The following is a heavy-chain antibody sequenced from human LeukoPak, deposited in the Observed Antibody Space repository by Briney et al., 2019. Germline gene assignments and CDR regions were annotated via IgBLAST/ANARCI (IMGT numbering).Heavy chain of an antibody. CDR3: ARLGRYCSGGSCSYNI. Sequence: ASVKVSCKASGYTFTSYGISWVRQAPGQGLEWMGWMNPNSGNTGYAQKFRGRVTMTRNTSISTAYMELSSLRSEDTAVYYCARLGRYCSGGSCSYNIWGQGTMVTVSS. CDR2: MNPNSGNT. CDR1: GYTFTSYG. J-gene: IGHJ3*02. D-gene: IGHD2-15*01. V-gene: IGHV1-8*02.